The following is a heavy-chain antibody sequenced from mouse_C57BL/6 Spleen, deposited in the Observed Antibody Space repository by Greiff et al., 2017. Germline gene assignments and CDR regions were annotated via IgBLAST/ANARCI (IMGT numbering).Heavy chain of an antibody. J-gene: IGHJ4*01. Sequence: SGAELARPGASVKLSCKASGYTFTSYGISWVKQRAGQGLEWIGEIYPRSGNTYYNEKFKGKATLTADKSSSTAYMELRSLTSEDYAVYFCARKDYGSSYYYAMDNWGQGTSVTVSS. CDR2: IYPRSGNT. V-gene: IGHV1-81*01. CDR3: ARKDYGSSYYYAMDN. CDR1: GYTFTSYG. D-gene: IGHD1-1*01.